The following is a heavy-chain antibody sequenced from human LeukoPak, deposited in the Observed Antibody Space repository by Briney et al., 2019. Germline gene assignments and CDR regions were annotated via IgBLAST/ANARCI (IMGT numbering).Heavy chain of an antibody. CDR2: IKQDGSEK. J-gene: IGHJ3*02. CDR3: ARDRSQTVVAPGAFDI. CDR1: GFTFSSYW. V-gene: IGHV3-7*01. Sequence: PGGSLRLSCAASGFTFSSYWMSWVRQAPGKGLEWVANIKQDGSEKYYVDSVKGRFTISRDNAKNSLYLQMNSLRAEDTAVYYCARDRSQTVVAPGAFDIWGQGTMVTVSS. D-gene: IGHD4-23*01.